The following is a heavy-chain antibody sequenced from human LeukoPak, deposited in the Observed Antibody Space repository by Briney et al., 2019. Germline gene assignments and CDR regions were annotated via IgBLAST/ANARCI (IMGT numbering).Heavy chain of an antibody. V-gene: IGHV3-7*01. J-gene: IGHJ3*02. CDR2: IKQDGGEK. D-gene: IGHD3-10*01. Sequence: PGGSLRLSCAASGFTFSNYWMNWVRQAPGEGLGWVANIKQDGGEKSYVESVKGRFTISRDNAKNSLHLKMKSHRAEDTAVYYCERDRGGSASHGFDDFDICGQGTMVTVSS. CDR1: GFTFSNYW. CDR3: ERDRGGSASHGFDDFDI.